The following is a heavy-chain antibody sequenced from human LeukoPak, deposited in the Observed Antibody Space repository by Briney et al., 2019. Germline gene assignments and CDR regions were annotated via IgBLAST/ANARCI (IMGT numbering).Heavy chain of an antibody. V-gene: IGHV4-30-4*01. CDR1: GGSISSGDYY. J-gene: IGHJ5*02. Sequence: SQTLSLTCTVSGGSISSGDYYWSWIRQPPGKGLEWIAYMYYSGSTYYNPSLKNRVTMSADTSKNQLSLKLSSVTAADTAVYYCARPYYYDSRIDPWGQGILVTVSS. D-gene: IGHD3-22*01. CDR3: ARPYYYDSRIDP. CDR2: MYYSGST.